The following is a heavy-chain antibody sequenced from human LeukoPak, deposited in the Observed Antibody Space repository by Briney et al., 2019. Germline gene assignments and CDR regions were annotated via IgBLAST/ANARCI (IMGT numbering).Heavy chain of an antibody. Sequence: GSLRLSCAASGFIFSSYWMHWVRQAPGKGLVWVSRINSDGSSTSYADSVKGRFTISRDNAKNTLYLQMNSLRAEDTAVYYCAREGDYGDYYFDYWGQGTLVTVSS. J-gene: IGHJ4*02. CDR1: GFIFSSYW. CDR3: AREGDYGDYYFDY. D-gene: IGHD4-17*01. V-gene: IGHV3-74*01. CDR2: INSDGSST.